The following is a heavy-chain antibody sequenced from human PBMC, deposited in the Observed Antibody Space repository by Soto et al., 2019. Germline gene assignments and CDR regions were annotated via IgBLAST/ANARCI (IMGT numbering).Heavy chain of an antibody. CDR3: AKDGTPLAARALVDY. D-gene: IGHD6-6*01. Sequence: GGSLRLSCAASGFTFSSYGMHWVRQAPGKGLEWVAVISYDGSNKYYADSVKGRFTISRDNSKNTLYLQMNSLRAEDTAVYYCAKDGTPLAARALVDYWGQGTLVTVSS. CDR1: GFTFSSYG. J-gene: IGHJ4*02. CDR2: ISYDGSNK. V-gene: IGHV3-30*18.